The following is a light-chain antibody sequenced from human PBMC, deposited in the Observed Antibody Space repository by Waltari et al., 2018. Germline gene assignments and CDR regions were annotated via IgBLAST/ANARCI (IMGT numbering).Light chain of an antibody. Sequence: VMTQSPATLSVSPGGRATLSCRASQSVSDKLAWYQQKPGQPPKLLISWASTRRSGVPDRFSGSGSGTDFTLTINALQAEDVAVYYCQQYYSAPPWTFGQGTKVEIK. CDR2: WAS. J-gene: IGKJ1*01. CDR3: QQYYSAPPWT. CDR1: QSVSDK. V-gene: IGKV4-1*01.